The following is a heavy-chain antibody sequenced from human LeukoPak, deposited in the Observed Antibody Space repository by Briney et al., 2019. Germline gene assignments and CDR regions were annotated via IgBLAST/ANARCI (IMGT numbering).Heavy chain of an antibody. CDR3: ARQANWFDS. CDR2: IYYSGST. CDR1: GGSLSSGTFY. V-gene: IGHV4-39*01. J-gene: IGHJ5*01. Sequence: PSETLSLTCTVSGGSLSSGTFYWGWMRQPPGKGLEWIACIYYSGSTYYNPSLKSRVTISVDMSKNLFSLTLSFVTAADTAMYYCARQANWFDSWGQGTLVTVSS.